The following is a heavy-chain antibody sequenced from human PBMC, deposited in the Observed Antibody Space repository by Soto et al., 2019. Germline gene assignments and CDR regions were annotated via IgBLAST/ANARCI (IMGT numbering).Heavy chain of an antibody. CDR1: GYTFTSYA. CDR3: ARNLMDYDILTGYNMAYYFDY. J-gene: IGHJ4*02. V-gene: IGHV1-3*01. D-gene: IGHD3-9*01. CDR2: INAGNGNT. Sequence: GASVKVSCKASGYTFTSYAMHWVRQAPGQRLEWMGWINAGNGNTKYSQKFQGRVTITRDTSASTAYMELSSLRSEDTAVYYCARNLMDYDILTGYNMAYYFDYWAREPWSPSPQ.